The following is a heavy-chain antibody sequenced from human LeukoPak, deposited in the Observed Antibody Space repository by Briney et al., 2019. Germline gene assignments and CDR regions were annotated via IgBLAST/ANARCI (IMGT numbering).Heavy chain of an antibody. CDR2: IYPGYSDA. CDR3: VRFALTSSLDH. CDR1: GFNFNTYW. J-gene: IGHJ5*02. Sequence: KSGGSLRLSCAASGFNFNTYWMSWVRQVPGKGLEWMGLIYPGYSDAKYSPSFQGQVTLSVDASISTAYLQLSGLRASDTAIYYCVRFALTSSLDHWGQGTLVTVSS. V-gene: IGHV5-51*01. D-gene: IGHD6-13*01.